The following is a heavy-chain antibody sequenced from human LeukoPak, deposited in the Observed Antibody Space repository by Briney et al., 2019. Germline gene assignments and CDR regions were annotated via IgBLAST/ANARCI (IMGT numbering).Heavy chain of an antibody. V-gene: IGHV1-18*01. CDR2: ISVYNGNT. CDR3: ARDSEYSGSSSDY. D-gene: IGHD1-26*01. J-gene: IGHJ4*02. Sequence: ASVKVSCKASGYTFSSYGISWVRQAPGQGLEWMGWISVYNGNTNYAQKLQGRVTMNTDTSTSTAYMELRSLTSDDTAVYYCARDSEYSGSSSDYWGQGNLVTVSS. CDR1: GYTFSSYG.